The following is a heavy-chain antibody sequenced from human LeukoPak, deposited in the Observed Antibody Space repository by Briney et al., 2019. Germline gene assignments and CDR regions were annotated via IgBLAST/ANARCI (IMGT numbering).Heavy chain of an antibody. CDR3: ARVAGTYYYDSSGSRPYDY. CDR1: GFTFSSYW. V-gene: IGHV3-7*01. D-gene: IGHD3-22*01. Sequence: GGSLRLSCAASGFTFSSYWMSWVRQAPGKGLEWVANIKQDGSEKYYVDSVKGRFTISRDNAKNSLYLQMNSLRAEDTAVYYCARVAGTYYYDSSGSRPYDYWGQGTLVTVSS. CDR2: IKQDGSEK. J-gene: IGHJ4*02.